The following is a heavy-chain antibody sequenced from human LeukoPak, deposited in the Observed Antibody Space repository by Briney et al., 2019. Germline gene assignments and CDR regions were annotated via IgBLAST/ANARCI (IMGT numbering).Heavy chain of an antibody. J-gene: IGHJ6*03. V-gene: IGHV3-23*01. CDR1: GVTFSSYA. D-gene: IGHD3-16*01. CDR2: ISGSGGST. Sequence: QPGGSLRLSCAASGVTFSSYAMSWVRQAPGKGGEWVSAISGSGGSTYYADSVKGRLTISRDNSKNTLYLQMNSLRAEDTAVYYCAKDTSYYYYMDVWGKGTTVTVSS. CDR3: AKDTSYYYYMDV.